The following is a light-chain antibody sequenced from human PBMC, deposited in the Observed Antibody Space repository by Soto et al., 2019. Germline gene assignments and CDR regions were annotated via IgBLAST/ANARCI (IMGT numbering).Light chain of an antibody. CDR2: GAS. Sequence: EIVLTQSPGTLSLSPGERATLSCRAIQSVSSIYLAWYQQKPGQAPRLLIYGASSRATGIPDRFSGSGSGTDFTLTISRLEPEDFAVYYCQQYGSSRWTFGQGTKV. CDR1: QSVSSIY. J-gene: IGKJ1*01. V-gene: IGKV3-20*01. CDR3: QQYGSSRWT.